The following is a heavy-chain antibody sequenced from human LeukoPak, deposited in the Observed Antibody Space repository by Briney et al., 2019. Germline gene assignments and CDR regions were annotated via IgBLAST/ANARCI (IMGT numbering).Heavy chain of an antibody. CDR1: GYTFTDYF. CDR3: ARESIPNYYGSGKDY. CDR2: INPNSGGT. J-gene: IGHJ4*02. D-gene: IGHD3-10*01. Sequence: GASVKVSCKASGYTFTDYFLHWVRQAPGQGLEWMGRINPNSGGTNYAQTFQGRVTMTRDTSISTAFMDLSSLRSDDTAVYYCARESIPNYYGSGKDYWGQGTLVTVSS. V-gene: IGHV1-2*06.